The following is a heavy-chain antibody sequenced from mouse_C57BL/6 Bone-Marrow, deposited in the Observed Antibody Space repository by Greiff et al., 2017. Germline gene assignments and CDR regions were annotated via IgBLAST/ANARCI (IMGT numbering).Heavy chain of an antibody. D-gene: IGHD1-1*01. CDR1: GYTFTSYW. V-gene: IGHV1-55*01. CDR2: IYPGSGST. J-gene: IGHJ4*01. CDR3: ATGGSSYYARDY. Sequence: QVQLQQPGAELVKPGASVKMSCKASGYTFTSYWITWVKQRPGQGLEWIGDIYPGSGSTNYNEKFKSKATVTVDTSSSTAYMQLSSLTSEGSAVYYCATGGSSYYARDYWGQGTSGTVSS.